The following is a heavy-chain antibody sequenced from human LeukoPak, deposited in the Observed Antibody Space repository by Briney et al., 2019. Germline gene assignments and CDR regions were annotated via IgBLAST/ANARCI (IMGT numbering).Heavy chain of an antibody. D-gene: IGHD4-17*01. J-gene: IGHJ4*02. Sequence: EASVKVSCRASGGTFGSYTISWVRQAPGQGLEWMGRIIPILGIANYAQKFQGRVTITADKSTSTAYMELSSLRSEDTAVYYCARVKRDYGDYEVDYWGQGTLVTVSS. CDR3: ARVKRDYGDYEVDY. CDR2: IIPILGIA. CDR1: GGTFGSYT. V-gene: IGHV1-69*02.